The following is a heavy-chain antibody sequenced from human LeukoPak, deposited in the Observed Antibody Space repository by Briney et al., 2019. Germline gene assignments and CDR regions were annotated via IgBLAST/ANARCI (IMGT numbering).Heavy chain of an antibody. CDR1: GFTFHDYA. J-gene: IGHJ4*02. V-gene: IGHV3-9*01. CDR2: FGWNGAGI. Sequence: PGGSLSLFCPPYGFTFHDYAMHWGGQAPGEGREWVSGFGWNGAGIGYGDSVKGRFTIHRDNAKNSLYLQMNSLRAEDTALYYCAKGWNNRSWYAVYYDYWGQGTLVTVSS. D-gene: IGHD6-13*01. CDR3: AKGWNNRSWYAVYYDY.